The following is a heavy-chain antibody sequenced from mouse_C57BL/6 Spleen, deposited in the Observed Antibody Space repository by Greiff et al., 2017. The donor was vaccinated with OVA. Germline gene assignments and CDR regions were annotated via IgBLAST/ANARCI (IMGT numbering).Heavy chain of an antibody. CDR2: LHTNSGST. J-gene: IGHJ1*03. CDR3: ARGDDYDV. D-gene: IGHD2-4*01. Sequence: VQLQQSGAELVQPGASVKLSCKASGYTFTSYWMHWVKQRPGQGLEWIGLLHTNSGSTNYNEKFKSKATLTVDKSSSTAYMQLSSLTSEDSAVYYCARGDDYDVWGTGTTVTVSS. CDR1: GYTFTSYW. V-gene: IGHV1-64*01.